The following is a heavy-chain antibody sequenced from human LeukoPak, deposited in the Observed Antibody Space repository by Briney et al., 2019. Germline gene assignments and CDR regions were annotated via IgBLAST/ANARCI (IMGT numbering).Heavy chain of an antibody. J-gene: IGHJ5*02. CDR3: ARARRFEFDP. CDR2: IYYSGST. Sequence: SETLSLTCAVSGGSISSGGYSWSWIRQPPGKGLEWIGYIYYSGSTYYNPSLKSRVTISVDTSKNQFSLKLSSVTAADTAVYYCARARRFEFDPWGQGTLVTVSS. D-gene: IGHD3-16*01. CDR1: GGSISSGGYS. V-gene: IGHV4-30-4*07.